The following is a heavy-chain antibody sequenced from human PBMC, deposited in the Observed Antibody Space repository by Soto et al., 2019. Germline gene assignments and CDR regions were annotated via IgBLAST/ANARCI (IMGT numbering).Heavy chain of an antibody. CDR3: ARLPPYYYVRSRFAD. V-gene: IGHV4-39*01. D-gene: IGHD3-10*02. CDR2: MSHSGGT. CDR1: GGFVSSGSYY. Sequence: SETLSLTCAVYGGFVSSGSYYWSWIRKPPGKGLEWIGEMSHSGGTHFNPSLKSRVTISVDTSKTQFSLKLSSVTAADTAVYYCARLPPYYYVRSRFADWGQGTLVTLSS. J-gene: IGHJ4*02.